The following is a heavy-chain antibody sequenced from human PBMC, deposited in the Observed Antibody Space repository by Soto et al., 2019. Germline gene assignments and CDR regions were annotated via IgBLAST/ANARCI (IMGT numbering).Heavy chain of an antibody. Sequence: ASVKVSFKACGYPFTTHAMHLVRQAPGQSLEWMGWINGGTGQTKHSQRFQGRVNITRDTSASTAYMELSSLRSEDTAVYYCARGKGMEENYYYYGLDIWGQGTTVTVSS. J-gene: IGHJ6*02. CDR2: INGGTGQT. CDR3: ARGKGMEENYYYYGLDI. CDR1: GYPFTTHA. V-gene: IGHV1-3*01. D-gene: IGHD1-1*01.